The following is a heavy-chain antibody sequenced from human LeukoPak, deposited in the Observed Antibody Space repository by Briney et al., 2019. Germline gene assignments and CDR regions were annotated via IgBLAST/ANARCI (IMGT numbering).Heavy chain of an antibody. D-gene: IGHD1-14*01. CDR3: ARYFMALTDEDWFDP. Sequence: PSQTLSLTCTVSGGSISSGSYYWSWIRQPPGKGLEWIGRIYTSGSTNYNPSLKSRVTISADTSKNQFSLKLSSVTAADTAVYYCARYFMALTDEDWFDPWGQGTLVTVSS. CDR2: IYTSGST. CDR1: GGSISSGSYY. V-gene: IGHV4-61*02. J-gene: IGHJ5*02.